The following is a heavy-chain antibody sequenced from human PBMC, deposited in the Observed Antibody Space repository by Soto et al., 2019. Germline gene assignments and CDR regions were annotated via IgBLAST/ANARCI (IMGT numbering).Heavy chain of an antibody. V-gene: IGHV1-8*01. D-gene: IGHD3-9*01. Sequence: ASVKVSCKASGYTFTSYDINWVRQATGQGLEWVGWMNPNSGNTGYAQKFQGRVTMTRNTSISTAYMELSSLRSEDTAVYYCARAITMDDILTGYYYYYYYGMDVWGQGTTVTVS. CDR1: GYTFTSYD. CDR3: ARAITMDDILTGYYYYYYYGMDV. J-gene: IGHJ6*02. CDR2: MNPNSGNT.